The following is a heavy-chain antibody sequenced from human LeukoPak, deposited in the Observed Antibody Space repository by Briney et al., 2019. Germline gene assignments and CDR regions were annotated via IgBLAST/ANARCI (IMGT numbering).Heavy chain of an antibody. CDR3: AREKLVVTAVGSFDI. CDR2: IHSGAGK. J-gene: IGHJ3*02. D-gene: IGHD2-15*01. CDR1: GFTVSSNF. Sequence: GGSLRLSCAASGFTVSSNFMAWVRQAPGKGLECILLIHSGAGKFYADSVKGRFNFSTDNSKNTLYLQMNSLGAEDTAVYYCAREKLVVTAVGSFDIWGQGTMVTVSS. V-gene: IGHV3-66*01.